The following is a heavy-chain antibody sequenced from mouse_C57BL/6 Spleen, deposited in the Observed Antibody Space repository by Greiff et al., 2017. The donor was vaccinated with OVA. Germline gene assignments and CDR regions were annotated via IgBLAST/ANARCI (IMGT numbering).Heavy chain of an antibody. CDR1: GYTFTSYW. CDR2: IDPSDSYT. V-gene: IGHV1-59*01. Sequence: VQLQQPGAELVRPGTSVKLSCKASGYTFTSYWMHWVKQRPGQGLEWIGVIDPSDSYTNYNQKFKGKATLTVDTSSSTAYMQLSSLTSEDSAVYYCARYYGSSYTWYFEVWGTETTRTVSP. J-gene: IGHJ1*03. D-gene: IGHD1-1*01. CDR3: ARYYGSSYTWYFEV.